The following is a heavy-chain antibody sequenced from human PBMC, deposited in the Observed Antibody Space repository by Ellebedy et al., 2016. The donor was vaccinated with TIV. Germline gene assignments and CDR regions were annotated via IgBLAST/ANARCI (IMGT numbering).Heavy chain of an antibody. V-gene: IGHV3-23*01. Sequence: GGSLRLSCVGSGFTFSGFAMSWVRQAPGKGLAWVSAITGGGGGDTYYADSVKGRFTISRDNSKNTVYLQMSSLRAEDTAVYYCAKERYNIGAGILDCWGQGALVTVSS. J-gene: IGHJ4*02. CDR2: ITGGGGGDT. CDR3: AKERYNIGAGILDC. D-gene: IGHD1-14*01. CDR1: GFTFSGFA.